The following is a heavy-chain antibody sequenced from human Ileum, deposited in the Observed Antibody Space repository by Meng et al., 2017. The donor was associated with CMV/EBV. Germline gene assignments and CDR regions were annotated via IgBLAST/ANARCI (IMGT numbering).Heavy chain of an antibody. CDR2: ISTCNTYI. Sequence: NYVMHWVRQAPGKGLEWVSSISTCNTYIYYADSVKGRFTISRDNSKNTLYLQMNSLRAEDTAMYYCARDSSYCSITSCYPGEYFQHWGQGTLVTVSS. D-gene: IGHD2-2*01. CDR1: NYV. J-gene: IGHJ1*01. V-gene: IGHV3-21*01. CDR3: ARDSSYCSITSCYPGEYFQH.